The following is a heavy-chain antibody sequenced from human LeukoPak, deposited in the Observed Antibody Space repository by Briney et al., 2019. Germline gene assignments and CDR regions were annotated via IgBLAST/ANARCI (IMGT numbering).Heavy chain of an antibody. CDR1: GGSFSGYY. Sequence: SETLSLTCAVYGGSFSGYYWSWIRQPPGKGLEWIGEINHSGSANYNPSLKSRVTISVDTSKNQFSLKLSSVTAADTAVYYCARLISYRDYWGQGTLVTVSS. CDR3: ARLISYRDY. V-gene: IGHV4-34*01. CDR2: INHSGSA. J-gene: IGHJ4*02. D-gene: IGHD3-16*02.